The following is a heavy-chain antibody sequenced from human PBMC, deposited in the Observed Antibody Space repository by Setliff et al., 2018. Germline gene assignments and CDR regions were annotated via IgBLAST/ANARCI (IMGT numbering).Heavy chain of an antibody. Sequence: PGGSLRLSCAGSGLTLSHYWMHWVRQTPGKGLEWVSYINSGGSKVYYADSVKGRFTISRDNAKNSLYLLMKSVRVDDTAVYYCARSINGYQQRYDIWGQGTLVTVSS. CDR3: ARSINGYQQRYDI. D-gene: IGHD3-22*01. V-gene: IGHV3-48*04. J-gene: IGHJ4*02. CDR2: INSGGSKV. CDR1: GLTLSHYW.